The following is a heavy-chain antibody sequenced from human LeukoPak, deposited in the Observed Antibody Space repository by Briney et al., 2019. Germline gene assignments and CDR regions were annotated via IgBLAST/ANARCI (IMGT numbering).Heavy chain of an antibody. J-gene: IGHJ6*02. V-gene: IGHV1-18*01. CDR1: GYTLTSKG. CDR3: ARDVDLLMDV. Sequence: ASVKVSCKASGYTLTSKGLSWVRQVPGQGLEWMGWISTFRHNTDYAQNFQGRLTLTTDTFTSTAYMELRSLRSDDTAVYYCARDVDLLMDVWGQGTTVSVSS. CDR2: ISTFRHNT. D-gene: IGHD3-9*01.